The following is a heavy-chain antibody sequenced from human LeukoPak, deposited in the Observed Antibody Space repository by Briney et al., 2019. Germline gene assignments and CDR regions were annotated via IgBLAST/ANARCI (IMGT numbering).Heavy chain of an antibody. Sequence: PSQTLSLTCTVSGDSISSGDYYWGWIRQPPGKGLEWIGSIYHSGSTYYNPSLKSRVTISVDTSKNQFSLKLSSVTAADTAVYYCARLSQELWSHFDYWGQGTLVTVSS. CDR2: IYHSGST. V-gene: IGHV4-39*07. CDR1: GDSISSGDYY. CDR3: ARLSQELWSHFDY. J-gene: IGHJ4*02. D-gene: IGHD5-18*01.